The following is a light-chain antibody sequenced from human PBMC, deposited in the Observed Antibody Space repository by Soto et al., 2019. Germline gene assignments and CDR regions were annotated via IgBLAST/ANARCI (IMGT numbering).Light chain of an antibody. Sequence: DIPMTQSPSTLSGSVGDRVTITCRASQTISSWLAWDQQKPGKAPKLLIYKASTLKSGVPSRFSGSGSGTEFTLTISSLQPDDFATYYCQHYDSYSEALGQGTKVELK. CDR1: QTISSW. CDR2: KAS. CDR3: QHYDSYSEA. J-gene: IGKJ1*01. V-gene: IGKV1-5*03.